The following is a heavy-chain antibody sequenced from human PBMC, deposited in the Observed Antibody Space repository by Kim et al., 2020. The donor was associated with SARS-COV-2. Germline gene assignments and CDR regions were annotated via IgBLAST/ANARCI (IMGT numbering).Heavy chain of an antibody. CDR3: ARALGWNPHFDAFDI. CDR2: IWYDGSNK. D-gene: IGHD1-1*01. CDR1: GFTFSSYG. J-gene: IGHJ3*02. V-gene: IGHV3-33*01. Sequence: GGSLRLSCAASGFTFSSYGMHWVRQAPGKGLEWVAVIWYDGSNKYYADSVKGRFTISRDNSKNTLYLQMNSLRAEDTAVYYCARALGWNPHFDAFDIWGQGTMVTVSS.